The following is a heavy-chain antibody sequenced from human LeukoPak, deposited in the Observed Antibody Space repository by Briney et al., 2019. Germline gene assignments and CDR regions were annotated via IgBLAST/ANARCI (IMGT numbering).Heavy chain of an antibody. D-gene: IGHD3-10*01. CDR2: ISWNSGTI. Sequence: GGSLRLSCAASGFTFDDYAMHWVRQAPGKGLEWVSGISWNSGTIAYADSVKGRFTISRDNAKNSLYLQMNSLRAEDTAVYYCARGLGSGRHAFDIWGQGTMVTVSS. J-gene: IGHJ3*02. V-gene: IGHV3-9*01. CDR1: GFTFDDYA. CDR3: ARGLGSGRHAFDI.